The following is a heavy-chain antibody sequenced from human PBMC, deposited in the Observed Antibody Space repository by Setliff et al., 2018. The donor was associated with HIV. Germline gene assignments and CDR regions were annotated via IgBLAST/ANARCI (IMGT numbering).Heavy chain of an antibody. Sequence: SVKVSCKASGVTFSSYAIAWVRQAPGQGLEWMGGIIPIFNTANYAQKFQGRVTITADISTSTAYMELRSLRSADSAVYYCARVPVSNYYYYMDVWGKGTTVTVSS. CDR3: ARVPVSNYYYYMDV. J-gene: IGHJ6*03. CDR2: IIPIFNTA. CDR1: GVTFSSYA. V-gene: IGHV1-69*06.